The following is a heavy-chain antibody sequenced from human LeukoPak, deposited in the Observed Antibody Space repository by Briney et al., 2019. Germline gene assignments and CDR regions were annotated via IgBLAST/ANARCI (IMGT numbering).Heavy chain of an antibody. V-gene: IGHV1-8*02. Sequence: ASVKVSCKASGYTFTGYYMHWVRQAPGQGLEWMGWMNPNSGNTGYAQKFQGRVTMTRNTSISTAYMELSSLRSEDTAVYYCARERYSSSWYGVYYYYYGMDVWGQGTTVTVSS. D-gene: IGHD6-13*01. J-gene: IGHJ6*02. CDR1: GYTFTGYY. CDR2: MNPNSGNT. CDR3: ARERYSSSWYGVYYYYYGMDV.